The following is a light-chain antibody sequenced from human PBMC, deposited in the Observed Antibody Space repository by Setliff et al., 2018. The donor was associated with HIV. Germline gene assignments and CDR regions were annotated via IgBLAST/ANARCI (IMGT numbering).Light chain of an antibody. V-gene: IGLV2-14*03. CDR1: SSDIGGYNY. Sequence: QSVLTQPASVSGSPGQSITISCTGTSSDIGGYNYVSWYQQHPGKALKLMIYDVSYRPSGVSNRLSGSKSGNTASLTISGLQAEDEGDYYCSSYTSSSTHYVIFGGGTHGPS. CDR2: DVS. J-gene: IGLJ2*01. CDR3: SSYTSSSTHYVI.